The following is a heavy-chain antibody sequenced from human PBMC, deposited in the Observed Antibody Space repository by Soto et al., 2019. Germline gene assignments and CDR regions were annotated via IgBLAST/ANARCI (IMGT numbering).Heavy chain of an antibody. CDR1: GYTFTSYY. J-gene: IGHJ6*02. V-gene: IGHV1-46*01. CDR2: INPSGGST. Sequence: ASVKVSCKASGYTFTSYYMHWVRQAPGQGLEWMGIINPSGGSTSYAQKFQGRVTMTRDTSTSTVYMELSSLRSEDTAVYYCARDKADYASSGGMHVWGQGPTVTVSS. CDR3: ARDKADYASSGGMHV. D-gene: IGHD3-22*01.